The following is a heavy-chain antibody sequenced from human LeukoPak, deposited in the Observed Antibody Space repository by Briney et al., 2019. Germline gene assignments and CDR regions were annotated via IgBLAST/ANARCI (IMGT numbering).Heavy chain of an antibody. D-gene: IGHD3-22*01. CDR2: ISGSGGST. Sequence: GGSLRLSCAASGFTFSSYAMSWVRQAPGKGLEWVSAISGSGGSTYYADSVKGRFTISRDNSKNTLYLQMSSLRAEDTAVYYCAKDPFSNYYDSSGSWFDPWGQGTLVTVSS. CDR1: GFTFSSYA. V-gene: IGHV3-23*01. J-gene: IGHJ5*02. CDR3: AKDPFSNYYDSSGSWFDP.